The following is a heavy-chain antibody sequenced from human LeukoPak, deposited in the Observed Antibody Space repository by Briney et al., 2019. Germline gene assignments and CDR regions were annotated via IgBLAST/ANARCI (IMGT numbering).Heavy chain of an antibody. V-gene: IGHV3-48*01. Sequence: GGSLRLSCAASGFTFSSYSMNWVRQAPGKGLEWVSYIGSSSSSIYYADSVKGRFTISRDNSKNTLYLQMNSLRAEDTAVYYCARLGMIQAYSTEDYWGQGTLVTVSS. CDR1: GFTFSSYS. CDR3: ARLGMIQAYSTEDY. D-gene: IGHD6-13*01. J-gene: IGHJ4*02. CDR2: IGSSSSSI.